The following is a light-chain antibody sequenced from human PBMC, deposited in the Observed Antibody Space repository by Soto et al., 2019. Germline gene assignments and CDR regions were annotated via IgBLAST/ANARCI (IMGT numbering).Light chain of an antibody. Sequence: QTVVTQEPSFSVSHGGTVTLTCGLNSVSVSTSYYPSWYQQTPGQAPRTLIYSTNTRSSGVPDRFSGSILGNKSALTITGAQSDDESDYYCVLYMGSGISVFGGVTKLTVL. J-gene: IGLJ3*02. CDR2: STN. CDR3: VLYMGSGISV. V-gene: IGLV8-61*01. CDR1: SVSVSTSYY.